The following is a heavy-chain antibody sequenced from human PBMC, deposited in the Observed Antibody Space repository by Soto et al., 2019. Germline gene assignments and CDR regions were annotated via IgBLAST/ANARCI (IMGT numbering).Heavy chain of an antibody. J-gene: IGHJ6*02. V-gene: IGHV5-10-1*01. Sequence: GESLKISCKGSGYSFTSYWISWVRQMPGKGLEWMGRIDPSDSYTNYSPSFQGHVTISADKSISTAYLQWSSLKASDTAMYYCARRVRQLGYYYYGMDVWGQGTTVTGS. CDR2: IDPSDSYT. CDR1: GYSFTSYW. CDR3: ARRVRQLGYYYYGMDV. D-gene: IGHD6-6*01.